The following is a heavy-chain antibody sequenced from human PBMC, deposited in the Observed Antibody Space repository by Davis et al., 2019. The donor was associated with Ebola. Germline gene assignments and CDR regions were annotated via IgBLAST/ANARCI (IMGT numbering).Heavy chain of an antibody. CDR3: ARADSSSWGYFDY. CDR1: GGTFSSYA. D-gene: IGHD6-13*01. Sequence: SVKVSCKASGGTFSSYAISWVRQAPGQGLEWMGRIIPILGIANYAQKFQGRVTITADKSTSTAYMELSSLRSEDTAVYYCARADSSSWGYFDYWGQGTLVTVSS. V-gene: IGHV1-69*04. CDR2: IIPILGIA. J-gene: IGHJ4*02.